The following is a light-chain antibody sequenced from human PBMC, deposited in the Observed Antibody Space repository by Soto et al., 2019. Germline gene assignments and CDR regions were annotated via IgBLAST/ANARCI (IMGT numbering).Light chain of an antibody. Sequence: DIQLTQSPSFLSASVGDRVTITCRASQGIGTYLAWYQQKPGEAPKLLIYTASTLQSGVPSRFXXXGSGTEFTLTISSLQPEDFATYYCQRFNNYPITFGQGTRLEIK. CDR2: TAS. CDR3: QRFNNYPIT. V-gene: IGKV1-9*01. J-gene: IGKJ5*01. CDR1: QGIGTY.